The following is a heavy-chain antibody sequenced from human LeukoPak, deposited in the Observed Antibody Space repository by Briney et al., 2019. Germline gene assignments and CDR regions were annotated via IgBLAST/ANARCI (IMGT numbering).Heavy chain of an antibody. CDR1: GCTFEEYG. V-gene: IGHV3-43*02. CDR3: VKDIQTQDNGMDV. Sequence: GGSLTLSCVASGCTFEEYGWHWVRQPPGRNLEWVCLISGDGGRTYYADSVKGRFTISKDNLKSALYMVMNSLRTEDTALYYCVKDIQTQDNGMDVWGQGTTVTVSS. CDR2: ISGDGGRT. J-gene: IGHJ6*02.